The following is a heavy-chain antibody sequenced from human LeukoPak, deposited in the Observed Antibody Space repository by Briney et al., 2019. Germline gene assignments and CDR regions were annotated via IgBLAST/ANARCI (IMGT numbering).Heavy chain of an antibody. CDR1: GSTFSSHT. D-gene: IGHD2-21*02. Sequence: GGSLRLSCAASGSTFSSHTMNWVRQAPGKGLEWVSYISSSSSRIYYAGSVKGRFTISRDNAKNSLYLQMNSLRDEDTAVYYCARGLIYCGGDCYRAFDIWGQGTMVTVSS. V-gene: IGHV3-48*02. CDR2: ISSSSSRI. CDR3: ARGLIYCGGDCYRAFDI. J-gene: IGHJ3*02.